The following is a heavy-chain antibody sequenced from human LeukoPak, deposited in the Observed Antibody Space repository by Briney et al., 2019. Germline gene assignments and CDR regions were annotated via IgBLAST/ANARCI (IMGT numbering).Heavy chain of an antibody. J-gene: IGHJ4*02. V-gene: IGHV1-69*05. D-gene: IGHD5-12*01. CDR2: IIPIFGTA. CDR1: GGTFSSYA. CDR3: ARDSGYDVGAMAYFDY. Sequence: SVTVSCKASGGTFSSYAISWVRQAPGQGLEWMGGIIPIFGTANYAQRFQGRVTITTDESTGTAYMELSSLRSEDTAVYYCARDSGYDVGAMAYFDYWGQGTLVTVSS.